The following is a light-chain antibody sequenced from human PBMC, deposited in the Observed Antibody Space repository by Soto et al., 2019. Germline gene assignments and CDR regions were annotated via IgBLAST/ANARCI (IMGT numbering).Light chain of an antibody. CDR2: DVS. CDR1: SGDIGDYNY. CDR3: CSYTRSGTLI. J-gene: IGLJ1*01. V-gene: IGLV2-14*01. Sequence: QSVLTQPASVSGSPGQSITISCVGTSGDIGDYNYVSWYQQHPGKVPKVIIYDVSNRPSGVSYRFSGTKSGNTASLTVSGLQAEDEADYYCCSYTRSGTLILGTGTKLTVL.